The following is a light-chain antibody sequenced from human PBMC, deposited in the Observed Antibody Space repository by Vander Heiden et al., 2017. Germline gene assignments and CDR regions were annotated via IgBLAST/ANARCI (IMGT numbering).Light chain of an antibody. J-gene: IGLJ1*01. CDR2: EGS. CDR3: CSYATSSTYV. Sequence: QSALTHPSSVSGSPGQSITISGPGTSSDVGSYNLVSWYQQHPGKAPKLMIYEGSKRPSGVSNRFSGSKSGNTASLTISGLQAEDEADYYCCSYATSSTYVFGTGTKVTVL. CDR1: SSDVGSYNL. V-gene: IGLV2-23*01.